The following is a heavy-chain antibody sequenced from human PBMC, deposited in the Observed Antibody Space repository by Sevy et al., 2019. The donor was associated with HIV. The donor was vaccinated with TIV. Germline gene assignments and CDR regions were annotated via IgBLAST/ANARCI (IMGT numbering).Heavy chain of an antibody. CDR3: ARALRNSGGL. CDR1: GFTFSRYW. Sequence: GGSLRLSCTSPGFTFSRYWMHWVRQVPGKGLVWVSHVNTDGSVTHYADSVRGRFTISRDSVRNTVYLQMNTLRVEDTAVYYCARALRNSGGLWGQGTLVTVSS. CDR2: VNTDGSVT. V-gene: IGHV3-74*01. J-gene: IGHJ4*02. D-gene: IGHD3-10*01.